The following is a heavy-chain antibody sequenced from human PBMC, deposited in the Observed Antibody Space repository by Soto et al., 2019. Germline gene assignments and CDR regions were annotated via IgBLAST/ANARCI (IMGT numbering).Heavy chain of an antibody. CDR1: GGSISSYY. Sequence: SETLSLTCTVSGGSISSYYCNWIRQPPGKGLEWIGYISYSGSTNYNPPLKSRITMSVDTSKNQFSLKLSSVTAADTAISYCAKSLSREDYFEVRGGGTLVSVSS. V-gene: IGHV4-59*01. J-gene: IGHJ4*02. CDR3: AKSLSREDYFEV. CDR2: ISYSGST. D-gene: IGHD1-26*01.